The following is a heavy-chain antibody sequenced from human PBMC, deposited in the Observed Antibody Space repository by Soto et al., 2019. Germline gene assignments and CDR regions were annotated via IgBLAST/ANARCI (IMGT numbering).Heavy chain of an antibody. CDR1: GFTFSSYA. Sequence: HPGGSLRLSCAASGFTFSSYAMSWVRQAPGKGLEWVSAISGSGGSTYYADSVKGRFTISRDNSKNTLYLQMNSLRAEDTAVYYCAKYGDPYYYYYGMDVWGQGTTVTVSS. CDR3: AKYGDPYYYYYGMDV. V-gene: IGHV3-23*01. CDR2: ISGSGGST. D-gene: IGHD4-17*01. J-gene: IGHJ6*02.